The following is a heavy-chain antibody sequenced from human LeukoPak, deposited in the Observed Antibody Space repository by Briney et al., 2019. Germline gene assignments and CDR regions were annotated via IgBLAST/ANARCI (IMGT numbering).Heavy chain of an antibody. J-gene: IGHJ4*02. CDR1: GGSFSGYY. D-gene: IGHD3-22*01. Sequence: KPSETLSLTCAVYGGSFSGYYWSWIRQPPGKGLEWIGEINHSGSTNYSPSLKSRVTISVDTSKNQFSLKLSSVTAADTAVYYCARAPRITMIVVAPPDYWGQGTLVTVSS. CDR3: ARAPRITMIVVAPPDY. V-gene: IGHV4-34*01. CDR2: INHSGST.